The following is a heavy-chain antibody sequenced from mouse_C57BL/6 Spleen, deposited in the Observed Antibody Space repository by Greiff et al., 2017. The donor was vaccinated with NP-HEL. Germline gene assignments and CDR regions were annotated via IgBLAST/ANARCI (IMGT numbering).Heavy chain of an antibody. V-gene: IGHV3-6*01. Sequence: EVKLVESGPGLVKPSQSLSLTCSVTGYSITSGYYWNWIRQFPGNKLEWMGYISYDGSNNYNPSLKNRISITRVTSKNQFFLKLNSVTTEDTATYYCARDYGNYVGYFDVWGTGTTVTVSS. CDR3: ARDYGNYVGYFDV. CDR1: GYSITSGYY. J-gene: IGHJ1*03. CDR2: ISYDGSN. D-gene: IGHD2-1*01.